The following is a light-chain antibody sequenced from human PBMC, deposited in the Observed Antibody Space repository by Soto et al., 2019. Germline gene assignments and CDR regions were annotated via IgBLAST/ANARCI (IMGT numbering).Light chain of an antibody. CDR2: GAS. CDR1: QTVRTNY. CDR3: QQHSDSPLT. Sequence: EIVLTQSPGTLSLSPGERATLSCRASQTVRTNYLAWFQHKPGQAPRLLIYGASSRATGIPDRFSGSGSGTDLTLTINRLEPEDFAGYFCQQHSDSPLTFGGGTKVEIK. J-gene: IGKJ4*01. V-gene: IGKV3-20*01.